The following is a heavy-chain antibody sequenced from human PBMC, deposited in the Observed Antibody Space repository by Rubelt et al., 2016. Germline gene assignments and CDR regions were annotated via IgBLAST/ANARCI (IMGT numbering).Heavy chain of an antibody. CDR2: INHSGST. Sequence: QVQLQQWGAGLLKSSETLSLTCAVYGGSFSGYYWSWIRQPPGQGLEWIGEINHSGSTNYNPSLKSRVTISVDTSKNQFSLKLSSVTAADTAVYYCARVSGWYRAPGQDFDYWGQGTLVTVSS. V-gene: IGHV4-34*01. J-gene: IGHJ4*02. CDR1: GGSFSGYY. D-gene: IGHD6-19*01. CDR3: ARVSGWYRAPGQDFDY.